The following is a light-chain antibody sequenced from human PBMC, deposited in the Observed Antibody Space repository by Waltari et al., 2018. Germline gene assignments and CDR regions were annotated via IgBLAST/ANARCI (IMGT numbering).Light chain of an antibody. CDR1: QIVSSTY. J-gene: IGKJ1*01. Sequence: EIELTQSPGTLSMTPAEGATISCRAGQIVSSTYIAWYQQRPGTAPRLLIYASSSSATGIPDRFSGSGSATDFTLIISRLEPEDFAVYYCQQYDGSPHTFGQGNKVEMK. CDR3: QQYDGSPHT. V-gene: IGKV3-20*01. CDR2: ASS.